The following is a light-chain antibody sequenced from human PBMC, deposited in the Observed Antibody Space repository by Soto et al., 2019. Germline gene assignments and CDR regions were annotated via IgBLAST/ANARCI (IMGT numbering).Light chain of an antibody. CDR1: QSVSSSY. J-gene: IGKJ2*01. CDR2: GAS. Sequence: EIVLTQSPGTLSLSPGERATLSCRASQSVSSSYLAWYQKKPGQSPRLIIYGASSRATGIPDRFSGSGSGTDFTLTISRLEPEDFAVYYCQQYGSSSYTFGQGTKLEIK. V-gene: IGKV3-20*01. CDR3: QQYGSSSYT.